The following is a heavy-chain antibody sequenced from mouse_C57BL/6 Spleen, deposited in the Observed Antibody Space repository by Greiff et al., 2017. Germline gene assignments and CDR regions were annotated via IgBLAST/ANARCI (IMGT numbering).Heavy chain of an antibody. V-gene: IGHV1-12*01. CDR3: AREGITDAMDY. J-gene: IGHJ4*01. CDR1: GYTFTSYN. CDR2: IYPGNGDP. Sequence: LQQSGAGLVRPGASVQMSCKASGYTFTSYNMHWVKQTPSQGLEWIGAIYPGNGDPSYNQTFKGKATLTVDKSSSTAYMPLSSLRSEDSAVDFCAREGITDAMDYWGQGTSVTVSS. D-gene: IGHD1-3*01.